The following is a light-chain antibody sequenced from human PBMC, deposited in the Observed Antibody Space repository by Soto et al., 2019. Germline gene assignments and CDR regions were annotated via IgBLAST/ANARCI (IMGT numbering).Light chain of an antibody. CDR3: SSYAGSYTFDV. Sequence: QSVLTQPASVSGSPGQSITISCTGTSSDVGGYNYVSWYQQHPGKAPKLMIYEASNRPSGVSNRFSGSKSGNTASLTISGLQAEDEADYYCSSYAGSYTFDVFGTGTKVTVL. J-gene: IGLJ1*01. V-gene: IGLV2-14*01. CDR2: EAS. CDR1: SSDVGGYNY.